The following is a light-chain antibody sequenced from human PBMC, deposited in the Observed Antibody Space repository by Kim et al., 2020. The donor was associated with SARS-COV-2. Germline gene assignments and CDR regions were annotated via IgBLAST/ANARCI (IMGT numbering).Light chain of an antibody. CDR2: GKN. V-gene: IGLV3-19*01. CDR1: SRRSYY. Sequence: WGQTVRITCRGDSRRSYYATWYQQKPGQAPVLVIYGKNNRPSGIPDRFAGSSSGNTASLTITGAQAEDEADYYCNSRDSSGNHLVFGGGTQLTVL. J-gene: IGLJ3*02. CDR3: NSRDSSGNHLV.